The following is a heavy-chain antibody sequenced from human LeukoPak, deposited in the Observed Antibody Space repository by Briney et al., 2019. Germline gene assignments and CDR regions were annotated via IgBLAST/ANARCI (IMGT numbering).Heavy chain of an antibody. CDR3: AKGAWRTFFGN. D-gene: IGHD1-1*01. V-gene: IGHV3-23*01. CDR1: GLIFRNFV. CDR2: IGGSDGTT. Sequence: QPGGSLRLSCTASGLIFRNFVMTWVRQAPGKGLEWVASIGGSDGTTDYAGSVKDRFTISRDNSRNALYLQMNFLRVEDMAIYYCAKGAWRTFFGNWGQGVLVTVAS. J-gene: IGHJ4*02.